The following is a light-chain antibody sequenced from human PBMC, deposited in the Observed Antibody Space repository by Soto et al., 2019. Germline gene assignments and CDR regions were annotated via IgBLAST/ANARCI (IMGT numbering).Light chain of an antibody. CDR1: QSVSSN. Sequence: EIVMTQSPATLSVSPGERATLSCRASQSVSSNLAWYQQKPGQAPRLLIYGASTRATGIPARFSGSGSGTEFTLTISSLQSEDFAVYYCQQYHNWGGTCGQGTKVDI. V-gene: IGKV3-15*01. CDR3: QQYHNWGGT. J-gene: IGKJ1*01. CDR2: GAS.